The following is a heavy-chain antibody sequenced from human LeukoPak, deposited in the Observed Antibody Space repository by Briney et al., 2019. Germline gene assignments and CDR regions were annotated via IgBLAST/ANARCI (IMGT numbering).Heavy chain of an antibody. CDR1: GGSINNYY. D-gene: IGHD6-19*01. Sequence: SETLSLTCTVSGGSINNYYWSWIRQPAGKGLEWIGRIYTSGNTNYNPSLKSRVTMSVDTSKNQFSLKLSSVTAADTAVYYCARVAVAGGDYYYYYMDVWGKGTTVTISS. CDR3: ARVAVAGGDYYYYYMDV. V-gene: IGHV4-4*07. CDR2: IYTSGNT. J-gene: IGHJ6*03.